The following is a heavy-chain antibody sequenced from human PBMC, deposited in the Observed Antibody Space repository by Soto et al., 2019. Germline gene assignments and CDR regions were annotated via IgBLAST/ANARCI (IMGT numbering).Heavy chain of an antibody. J-gene: IGHJ6*02. D-gene: IGHD3-10*01. CDR1: GSRFTNDL. V-gene: IGHV5-51*01. CDR2: IDPGDSDT. CDR3: AARVGSSPLYYYGVDV. Sequence: PGESLKISCKGSGSRFTNDLIGWVRQMPGKGLEWMGIIDPGDSDTRYSPSFQGQVTISVYKSISTAYLQWSSLKASDTAMYYCAARVGSSPLYYYGVDVWGQGTTVTVSS.